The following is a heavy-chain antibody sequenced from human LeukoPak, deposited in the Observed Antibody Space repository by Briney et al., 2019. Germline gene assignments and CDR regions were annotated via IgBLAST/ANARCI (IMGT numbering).Heavy chain of an antibody. J-gene: IGHJ3*02. Sequence: GGSLRLSCAASGFTFSSYSMNWVRQAPGKGLEWVSSISSSSSYIYYADLVKGRFTISRDNAKNSLYLQMNSLRAEDTAVYYCARDGSGDIAGEDAFDIWGQGTMVTVSS. CDR1: GFTFSSYS. CDR2: ISSSSSYI. V-gene: IGHV3-21*01. CDR3: ARDGSGDIAGEDAFDI. D-gene: IGHD7-27*01.